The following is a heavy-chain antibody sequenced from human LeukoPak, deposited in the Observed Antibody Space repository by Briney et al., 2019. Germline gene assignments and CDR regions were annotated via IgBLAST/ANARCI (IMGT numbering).Heavy chain of an antibody. CDR1: GFTFSDYY. V-gene: IGHV3-11*04. CDR3: AREVGMGITIFGVVNDAFDI. D-gene: IGHD3-3*01. J-gene: IGHJ3*02. CDR2: ISSGGSTI. Sequence: GSLRLSCAASGFTFSDYYMSWIRQVPGKGLEWVSYISSGGSTIYYADSVKGRFTISRDNAKNSLYLQMNSLRAEDTAVYYCAREVGMGITIFGVVNDAFDIWGQGTMVTVSS.